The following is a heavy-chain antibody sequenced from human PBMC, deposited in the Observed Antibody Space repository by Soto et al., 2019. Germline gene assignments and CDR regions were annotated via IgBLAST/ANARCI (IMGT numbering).Heavy chain of an antibody. J-gene: IGHJ4*02. V-gene: IGHV3-7*01. CDR3: VRDVSTGWYFDS. Sequence: EVQLVESGGGLVQPGGSLRLSCEASGFTLSSYWMSWIRQAPGKGLEWVANTRQDGGQSYLVDSVQGRFTISRDNAKNSVYLQMNSLRAEDTAVYYCVRDVSTGWYFDSWGQGTLVTVSS. CDR1: GFTLSSYW. D-gene: IGHD6-19*01. CDR2: TRQDGGQS.